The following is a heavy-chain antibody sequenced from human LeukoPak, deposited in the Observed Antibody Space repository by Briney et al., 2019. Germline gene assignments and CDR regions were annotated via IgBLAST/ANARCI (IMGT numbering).Heavy chain of an antibody. V-gene: IGHV3-73*01. CDR2: IRPKANNYAT. CDR1: GFTFSGST. Sequence: GGSLKLSCAASGFTFSGSTVHWVRQASGRGLEWVGHIRPKANNYATAYAASVKGRFAISRDDSKNTAYLQLNSLKTEDTAVYYCSRPATLPGDYWGQGTLVTVSS. CDR3: SRPATLPGDY. D-gene: IGHD2-21*02. J-gene: IGHJ4*02.